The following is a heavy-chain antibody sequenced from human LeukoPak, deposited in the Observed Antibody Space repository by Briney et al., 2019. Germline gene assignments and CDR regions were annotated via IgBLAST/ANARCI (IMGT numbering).Heavy chain of an antibody. V-gene: IGHV1-24*01. CDR3: ASGHTTYFFQD. CDR2: FDPEDGET. Sequence: ASVKVSCKVSGYSLSELSMHWVRQAPGKGLEWMGGFDPEDGETFYAQNFQGRVTMTLDASTDTAYMELSSLRSEDTAVYYCASGHTTYFFQDWGQGTLVSVSS. CDR1: GYSLSELS. J-gene: IGHJ4*02. D-gene: IGHD3-9*01.